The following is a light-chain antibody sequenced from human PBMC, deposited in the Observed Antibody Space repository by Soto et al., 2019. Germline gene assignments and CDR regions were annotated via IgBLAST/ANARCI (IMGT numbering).Light chain of an antibody. Sequence: DIQMPQSPSSLSASVGDRVTITCRASQSISTYLNWYQQRPGKAPNLLIYAASSLQSGVPSTFSGSGSGTDFTLTISSRQPEDFATYYCQQSYSTPWTFGQGTKVEIK. J-gene: IGKJ1*01. CDR2: AAS. CDR1: QSISTY. CDR3: QQSYSTPWT. V-gene: IGKV1-39*01.